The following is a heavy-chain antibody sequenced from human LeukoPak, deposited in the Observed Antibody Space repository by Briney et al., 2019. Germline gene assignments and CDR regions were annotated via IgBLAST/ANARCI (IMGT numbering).Heavy chain of an antibody. D-gene: IGHD3-10*01. J-gene: IGHJ5*02. Sequence: SETLSLTCAVYGGSFSGYYWSWIRQPPGEGREWIGEINHSGSTNYNPSLKSRVTISVDTSKNQFSLKLSSVTAADTAVYYCARVRITMVRLTGWFDPWGQGTLVTVSS. CDR3: ARVRITMVRLTGWFDP. V-gene: IGHV4-34*01. CDR2: INHSGST. CDR1: GGSFSGYY.